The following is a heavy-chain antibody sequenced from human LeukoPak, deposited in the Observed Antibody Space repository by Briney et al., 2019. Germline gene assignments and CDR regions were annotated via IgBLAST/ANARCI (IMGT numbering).Heavy chain of an antibody. CDR3: ARNPWRYCSSTSCYHHYYMDV. V-gene: IGHV4-61*02. J-gene: IGHJ6*03. CDR2: VYATGST. D-gene: IGHD2-2*01. CDR1: GGSISTGREY. Sequence: SEALSLTCTVSGGSISTGREYWSWIRQPAGKGLEWIGRVYATGSTNYSPSLKSRVTISVDTSKNQFSLKLSSVTAADTAVYYCARNPWRYCSSTSCYHHYYMDVWGKGTTVTVSS.